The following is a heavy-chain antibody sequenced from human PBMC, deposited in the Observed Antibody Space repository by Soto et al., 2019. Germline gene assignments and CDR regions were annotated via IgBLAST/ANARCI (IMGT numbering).Heavy chain of an antibody. CDR1: GGSISSYY. D-gene: IGHD1-7*01. J-gene: IGHJ4*02. CDR2: IYSGGST. Sequence: SETLSLTCTVSGGSISSYYWSWIRQPAGKGLEWIGRIYSGGSTNYNPSLKSRVTLSVDASKNQFSLKLTSLTAADTAVYYCASRDPGTSVDYWGQGTLVTVSS. CDR3: ASRDPGTSVDY. V-gene: IGHV4-4*07.